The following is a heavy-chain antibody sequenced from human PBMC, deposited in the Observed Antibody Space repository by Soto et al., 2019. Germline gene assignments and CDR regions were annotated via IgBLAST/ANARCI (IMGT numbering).Heavy chain of an antibody. J-gene: IGHJ4*02. Sequence: ASVKVSCKVSGYTLTELSMHWVRQAPGRGLEWMGGFDPEDGETIYAQKFQGRVTMTEDTSTDTAYMELSSLRSEDTAVYYCATWIRRIQLWPIDFWGQGTLVTVSS. CDR3: ATWIRRIQLWPIDF. D-gene: IGHD5-18*01. CDR1: GYTLTELS. CDR2: FDPEDGET. V-gene: IGHV1-24*01.